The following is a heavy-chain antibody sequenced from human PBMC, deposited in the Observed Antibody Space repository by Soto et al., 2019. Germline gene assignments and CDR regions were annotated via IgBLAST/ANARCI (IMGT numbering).Heavy chain of an antibody. V-gene: IGHV1-69*19. Sequence: QVQLVQSGAGIKNPGSSVKVSCKSSGGTFNTYAMKGLGKAPGQGPEWMGDISPMFGAANYAPKFQGRVTITADESTGTSYMQLSSLTSEDTALYFCAREVQVHTPAFVYWGQGTLVTVSS. CDR1: GGTFNTYA. J-gene: IGHJ4*02. CDR2: ISPMFGAA. CDR3: AREVQVHTPAFVY. D-gene: IGHD3-10*01.